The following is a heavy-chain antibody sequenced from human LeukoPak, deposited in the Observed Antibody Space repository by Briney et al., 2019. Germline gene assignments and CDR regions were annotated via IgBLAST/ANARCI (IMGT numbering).Heavy chain of an antibody. D-gene: IGHD2-2*01. CDR3: ARDLVGVEVVPAARYYYYMDV. Sequence: GASVKVSCKASGYTFTSYGISWVRQAPGQGLEWMGWISAYNGNTNYAQKLQGRVTMTTDTSMSTAYMELRSLRSDDTAVYYCARDLVGVEVVPAARYYYYMDVWGKGTTVTVSS. V-gene: IGHV1-18*01. J-gene: IGHJ6*03. CDR1: GYTFTSYG. CDR2: ISAYNGNT.